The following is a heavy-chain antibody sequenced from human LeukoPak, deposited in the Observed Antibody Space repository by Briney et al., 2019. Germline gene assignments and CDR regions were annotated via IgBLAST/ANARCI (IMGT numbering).Heavy chain of an antibody. CDR3: ARDLADIVATSTYYYYYGMDV. J-gene: IGHJ6*02. D-gene: IGHD5-12*01. CDR1: GYTFTSYG. CDR2: ISAYNGNT. Sequence: EASVKVSCKASGYTFTSYGISWVRQAPGQGLEWMGWISAYNGNTNYAQKLQGRVTMTTDTSTSTAYMELRSLRSDDTAVYYCARDLADIVATSTYYYYYGMDVWGQGTTVTVSS. V-gene: IGHV1-18*01.